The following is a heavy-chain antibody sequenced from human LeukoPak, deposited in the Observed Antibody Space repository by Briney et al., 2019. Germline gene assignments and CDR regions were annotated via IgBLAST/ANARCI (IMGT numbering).Heavy chain of an antibody. CDR2: ISGSSSGSTSII. V-gene: IGHV3-48*04. Sequence: PGGSLRLSCEFSGIIFSTYAMTWVRQAPGKGLEWISYISGSSSGSTSIIHYADSVKGRFTISRDNAKNSLRLQMDSLSAEDTAVYYCARDFWSGYYTEDWGQGALVIVSS. J-gene: IGHJ4*02. D-gene: IGHD3-3*01. CDR3: ARDFWSGYYTED. CDR1: GIIFSTYA.